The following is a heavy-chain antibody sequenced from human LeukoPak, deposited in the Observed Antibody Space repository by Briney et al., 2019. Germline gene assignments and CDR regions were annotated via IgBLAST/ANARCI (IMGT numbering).Heavy chain of an antibody. CDR2: IDPKSGGT. CDR1: GYTFTGYY. Sequence: ASVKVSCKASGYTFTGYYMHWVRQAPGQGLEWMGWIDPKSGGTNYAQKFQGRVTMTRDTSITTVYMELSRLRSDDTAVYYCARDRLSAALGGGWGQGTLVTVSS. V-gene: IGHV1-2*02. D-gene: IGHD3-16*01. J-gene: IGHJ4*02. CDR3: ARDRLSAALGGG.